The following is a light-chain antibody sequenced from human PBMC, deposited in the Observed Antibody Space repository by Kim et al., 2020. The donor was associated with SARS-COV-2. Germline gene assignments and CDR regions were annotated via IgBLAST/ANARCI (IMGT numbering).Light chain of an antibody. V-gene: IGLV6-57*02. CDR3: QSYDSSNQV. CDR2: EDN. Sequence: GKTVTISCTGSSGSIASNYVQWYQQRPGSAPTTVIYEDNQRPSGVPDRFSGSIDSSSNSASLTISGLKTEDEADYYCQSYDSSNQVFGGGTKVTIL. J-gene: IGLJ3*02. CDR1: SGSIASNY.